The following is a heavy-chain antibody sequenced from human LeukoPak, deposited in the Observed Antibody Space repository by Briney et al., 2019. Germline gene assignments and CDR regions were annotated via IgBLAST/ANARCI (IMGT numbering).Heavy chain of an antibody. CDR1: GGSISSYY. D-gene: IGHD6-19*01. J-gene: IGHJ5*02. V-gene: IGHV4-59*01. CDR2: IYYSGST. Sequence: SETPSLTCTVSGGSISSYYWSWIRQPPGKGLEWIGYIYYSGSTNYNPSLKSRVTISVDTSKNQFSLKLSSVTAADTAVYYCARTPTDSSGWYSFFDPWGQGTLVTVSS. CDR3: ARTPTDSSGWYSFFDP.